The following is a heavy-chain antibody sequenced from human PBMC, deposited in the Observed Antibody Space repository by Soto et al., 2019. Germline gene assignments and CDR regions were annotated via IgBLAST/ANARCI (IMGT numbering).Heavy chain of an antibody. V-gene: IGHV1-18*01. CDR3: SRVVGALGHWFDP. D-gene: IGHD1-26*01. CDR1: GYTFTSYG. J-gene: IGHJ5*02. Sequence: QVQLEQSGAEVKKPGASVKVSCKASGYTFTSYGISWVRQAPGQGLEWMGRISAYNGTTNYAQKPQGRVTMTTDTSTSTAYMALRSLRSDATAVYYCSRVVGALGHWFDPWGQGTLVTVSS. CDR2: ISAYNGTT.